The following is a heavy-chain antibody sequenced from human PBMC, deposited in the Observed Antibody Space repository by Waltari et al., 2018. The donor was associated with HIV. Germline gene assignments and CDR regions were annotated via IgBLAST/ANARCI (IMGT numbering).Heavy chain of an antibody. CDR3: ARSPLGRSFQTVTQFHY. Sequence: EVQLVQSGAEVKKPGESLKISCKGSGYSFTSYWIGWVRQMPGKGLEWMGFIYPGECKTRDSPSFQGQGTIAADKAISTAYLQWSSLKASDTAMYYCARSPLGRSFQTVTQFHYWGQGTLVTVSS. CDR2: IYPGECKT. V-gene: IGHV5-51*01. CDR1: GYSFTSYW. D-gene: IGHD4-17*01. J-gene: IGHJ4*02.